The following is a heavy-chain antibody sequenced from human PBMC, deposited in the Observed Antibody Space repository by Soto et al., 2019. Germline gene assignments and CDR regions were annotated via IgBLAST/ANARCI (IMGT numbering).Heavy chain of an antibody. CDR1: GYTFTSYG. V-gene: IGHV1-18*01. J-gene: IGHJ5*02. Sequence: ASVKVSCKASGYTFTSYGISWVRQAPGQGLEWMGWISAYNGNTSYAQKLQGRVTMTTDTSTSTAYMELRSLRSDDTAVYYCARDIVVVPAAIPQVDNNWFDPWGQGTQVTVSS. D-gene: IGHD2-2*01. CDR3: ARDIVVVPAAIPQVDNNWFDP. CDR2: ISAYNGNT.